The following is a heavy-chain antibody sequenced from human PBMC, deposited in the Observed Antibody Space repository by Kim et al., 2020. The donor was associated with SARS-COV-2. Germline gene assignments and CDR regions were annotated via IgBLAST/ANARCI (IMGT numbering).Heavy chain of an antibody. CDR1: GYTFTAYY. Sequence: ASVKVSCQASGYTFTAYYIYWVRQAPGQGLEWMGWINPTSGNTDYAQKFQGRVTMTRDTSITTAYMELSRLTSDDTAVYYCARREVTVAGDLDYWGQGTLVTVSS. V-gene: IGHV1-2*02. D-gene: IGHD6-19*01. CDR2: INPTSGNT. CDR3: ARREVTVAGDLDY. J-gene: IGHJ4*02.